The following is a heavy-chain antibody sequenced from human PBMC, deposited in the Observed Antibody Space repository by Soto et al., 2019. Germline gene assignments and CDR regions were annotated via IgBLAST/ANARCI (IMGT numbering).Heavy chain of an antibody. D-gene: IGHD4-17*01. J-gene: IGHJ6*02. CDR1: GYSFTSYW. Sequence: GESLKISCKGSGYSFTSYWIGWVRQMPGKGLEWMGIIYPGDSDTRYSPSFQGQVTRDTSASTAHMELSSLRSEDTAVYYCARDTAPSDVWGQGTTVTVSS. CDR3: ARDTAPSDV. CDR2: IYPGDSDT. V-gene: IGHV5-51*01.